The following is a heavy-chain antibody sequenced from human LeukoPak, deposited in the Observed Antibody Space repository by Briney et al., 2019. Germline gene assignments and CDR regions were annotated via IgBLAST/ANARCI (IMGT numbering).Heavy chain of an antibody. CDR2: IYHSGST. J-gene: IGHJ4*02. Sequence: PSQTLSLTCAVSGGSISSGGYSWSWIRQPPGKGLEWIGYIYHSGSTYYNPSLKSRVTIPVDRSKNQFSLKLSSVTAADTAAYYCARSRHDYGDYVPFDYWGQGTLVTVSS. V-gene: IGHV4-30-2*01. CDR3: ARSRHDYGDYVPFDY. D-gene: IGHD4-17*01. CDR1: GGSISSGGYS.